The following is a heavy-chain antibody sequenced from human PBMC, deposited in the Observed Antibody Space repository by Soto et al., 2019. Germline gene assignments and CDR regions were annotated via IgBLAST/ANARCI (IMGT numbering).Heavy chain of an antibody. J-gene: IGHJ4*02. CDR1: GYNFTSYY. V-gene: IGHV1-46*03. D-gene: IGHD3-3*01. Sequence: GASVKVSCKASGYNFTSYYMHWVRQAPGQGLEWMGIIDPSGGSTSYAQKFQGRVSMTRDTSTSTVYMDPSSLRSEDTAVYYCARDLTGGPTYYDFWSGYSPVDYWGLGTLVTVSS. CDR2: IDPSGGST. CDR3: ARDLTGGPTYYDFWSGYSPVDY.